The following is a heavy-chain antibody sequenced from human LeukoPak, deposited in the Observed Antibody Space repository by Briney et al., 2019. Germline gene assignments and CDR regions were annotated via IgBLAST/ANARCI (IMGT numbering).Heavy chain of an antibody. D-gene: IGHD1-1*01. CDR3: ARQERADWYIDL. CDR2: VFPADSDT. V-gene: IGHV5-51*01. CDR1: GYPFTNYW. J-gene: IGHJ2*01. Sequence: GESLKISCMGSGYPFTNYWIAWVRQMPGKGRELMGIVFPADSDTRYSPSFRGHVTISTDNSLSTAYLQWNTLKASDTAIYYCARQERADWYIDLWGRGTLVTVSS.